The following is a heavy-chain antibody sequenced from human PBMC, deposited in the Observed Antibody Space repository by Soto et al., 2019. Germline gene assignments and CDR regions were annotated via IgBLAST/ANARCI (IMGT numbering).Heavy chain of an antibody. CDR2: FDPEDGET. V-gene: IGHV1-24*01. Sequence: ASVKVSCKVSGYTLTELSMHWVRQAPGKGLEWMGGFDPEDGETIYAQKFQGRVTMTEDTSTDTAYMELSSLRSEDTAVYYCATMFSGTAPIDYWGRGTLVTVSS. D-gene: IGHD3-10*02. CDR1: GYTLTELS. CDR3: ATMFSGTAPIDY. J-gene: IGHJ4*02.